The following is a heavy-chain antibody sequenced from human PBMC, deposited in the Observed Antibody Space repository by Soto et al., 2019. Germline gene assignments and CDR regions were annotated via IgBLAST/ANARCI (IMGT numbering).Heavy chain of an antibody. CDR1: GDSVSSNSAA. D-gene: IGHD3-16*02. CDR3: ARVLDDYVWGSYRSRGDAFDI. V-gene: IGHV6-1*01. J-gene: IGHJ3*02. Sequence: SQTLSRTCAISGDSVSSNSAAWNWIRQSPSRGLEWLGRTYYRSKWYNDYAVSVKSRITINPDTSKNQFSLQLNSVTPEDTAVYYCARVLDDYVWGSYRSRGDAFDIWGQGTMVTVSS. CDR2: TYYRSKWYN.